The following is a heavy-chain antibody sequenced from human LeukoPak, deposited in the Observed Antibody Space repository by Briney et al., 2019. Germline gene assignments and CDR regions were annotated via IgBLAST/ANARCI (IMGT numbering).Heavy chain of an antibody. CDR1: GYTFTGYY. J-gene: IGHJ5*02. V-gene: IGHV1-2*02. CDR2: INPNSGGT. D-gene: IGHD3-22*01. Sequence: VASVKVSCKASGYTFTGYYMHWVRQAPGQGLEWMGWINPNSGGTNYAQKFQGRVTMTRDTSISTAYMELSRLRSDDTAVYYCARGVHVRKYDSNHNCFDPWGQGTLVTVSS. CDR3: ARGVHVRKYDSNHNCFDP.